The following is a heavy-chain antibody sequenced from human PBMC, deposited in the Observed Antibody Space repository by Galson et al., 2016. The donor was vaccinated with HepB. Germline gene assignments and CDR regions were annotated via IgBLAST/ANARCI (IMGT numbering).Heavy chain of an antibody. CDR1: GFSLSTNGVG. J-gene: IGHJ4*02. V-gene: IGHV2-5*02. CDR3: VHKEASFDY. Sequence: PALVKPTQTLTLTCTFSGFSLSTNGVGVGWIRQPPGKALEWLALIYWDDDSRYRPSLRNRLNITRDTSKNQVVLRMTNVDPVDIATYYCVHKEASFDYWGQGTLVTVSS. CDR2: IYWDDDS.